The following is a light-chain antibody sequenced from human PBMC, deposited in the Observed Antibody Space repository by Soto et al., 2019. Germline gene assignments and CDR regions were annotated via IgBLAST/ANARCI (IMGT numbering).Light chain of an antibody. J-gene: IGLJ3*02. V-gene: IGLV1-40*01. CDR3: QSYDSSLSGLV. CDR1: SSNIGSGYD. CDR2: GNS. Sequence: QSVLTQPPSVSGSARQRVTISFTGRSSNIGSGYDVHWYQQLPGTAPKLLIYGNSNRPSGVPDRFSGSKSGTSASLAITGLQAEDEADYYCQSYDSSLSGLVFGGGTKVTVL.